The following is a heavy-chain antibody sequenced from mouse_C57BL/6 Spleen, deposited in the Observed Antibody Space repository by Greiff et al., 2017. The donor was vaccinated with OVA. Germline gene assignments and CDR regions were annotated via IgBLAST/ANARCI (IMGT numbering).Heavy chain of an antibody. CDR1: GFNIKDYY. CDR2: IDPEDGDT. J-gene: IGHJ1*03. V-gene: IGHV14-2*01. D-gene: IGHD1-1*01. CDR3: AGTGGRRLYWYFEV. Sequence: VQLQQSGAELVKPGASVKLSCTASGFNIKDYYMHWVKQRTEQGLEWIGRIDPEDGDTKYAPKFQGKATITADTSSNTAYLQLSSLTSEDAAVYYFAGTGGRRLYWYFEVWGTGTTVTVSS.